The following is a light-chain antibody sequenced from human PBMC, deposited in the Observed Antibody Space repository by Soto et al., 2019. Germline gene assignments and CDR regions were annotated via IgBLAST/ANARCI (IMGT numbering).Light chain of an antibody. Sequence: QSALTQPPSASGSPGQSVTISCTGTSSDVGAYNYVSWYQQHPGKAHKLMIYDVTTRPSGVPDRFSGSKSGNTASLTVSGLQAEDEADYFCSSYTGSDNLVFGGGTKLTVL. CDR3: SSYTGSDNLV. J-gene: IGLJ2*01. CDR1: SSDVGAYNY. V-gene: IGLV2-8*01. CDR2: DVT.